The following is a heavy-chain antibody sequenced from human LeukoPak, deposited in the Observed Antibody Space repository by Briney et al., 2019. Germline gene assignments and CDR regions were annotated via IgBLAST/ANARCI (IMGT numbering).Heavy chain of an antibody. J-gene: IGHJ4*02. Sequence: ASVKVSCKASGYTFTSYGISWVRQAPGQGLEWMGWISAYNGNTNYAQKLQGRVTMTTDTSTSTAYMELRSLRSDDTAVYYCARDRSSLYGSGSYYIVDYWGQGTLVTVSS. V-gene: IGHV1-18*01. CDR2: ISAYNGNT. CDR1: GYTFTSYG. D-gene: IGHD3-10*01. CDR3: ARDRSSLYGSGSYYIVDY.